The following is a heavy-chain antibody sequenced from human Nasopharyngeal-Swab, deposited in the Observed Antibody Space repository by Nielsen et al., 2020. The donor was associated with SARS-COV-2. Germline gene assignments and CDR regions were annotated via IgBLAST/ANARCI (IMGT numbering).Heavy chain of an antibody. D-gene: IGHD6-13*01. CDR1: DFTINSYW. V-gene: IGHV3-7*01. CDR2: IKQDGSEK. CDR3: ARDSFSRVGAAGSSHYYYYGMDV. Sequence: GRSLSLYCAASDFTINSYWMSWVRQAPGKWLEWVANIKQDGSEKYYVDSVKGRFTISRDNAKNSLYLQMNSLRAEDTAVYYCARDSFSRVGAAGSSHYYYYGMDVWGQGTTVTVSS. J-gene: IGHJ6*02.